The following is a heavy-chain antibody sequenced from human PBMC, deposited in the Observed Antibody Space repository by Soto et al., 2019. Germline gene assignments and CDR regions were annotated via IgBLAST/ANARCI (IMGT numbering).Heavy chain of an antibody. V-gene: IGHV3-53*01. D-gene: IGHD3-22*01. J-gene: IGHJ3*02. Sequence: EVQLVESGGGLIQPGGSLRLSCAASGFTVSSNYMSWVRQAPGKGLEWVSVIYSGGSTYYADSVKGRFTISRDNSKKTLYLQMNSLRAEDTAVYYCGRNYDSTAGGAFDIWGQGTMVTVSS. CDR2: IYSGGST. CDR3: GRNYDSTAGGAFDI. CDR1: GFTVSSNY.